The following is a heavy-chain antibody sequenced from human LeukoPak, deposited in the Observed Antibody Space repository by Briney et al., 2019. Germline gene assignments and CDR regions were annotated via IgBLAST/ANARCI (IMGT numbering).Heavy chain of an antibody. V-gene: IGHV3-30*18. CDR3: AKQATRAAAGTRYYFDY. CDR2: ISYDGSNK. Sequence: GGSLRLSCAASGFTFSSYGMHWVRQAPGKGLEWVAVISYDGSNKYYADSVKGRFTISRDNSKNTLYLQMNSLRAEDTAVYYCAKQATRAAAGTRYYFDYWGQGTPVTVSS. D-gene: IGHD6-13*01. J-gene: IGHJ4*02. CDR1: GFTFSSYG.